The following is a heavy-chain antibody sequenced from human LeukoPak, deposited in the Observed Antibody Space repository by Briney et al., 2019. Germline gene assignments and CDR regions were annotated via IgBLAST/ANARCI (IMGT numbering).Heavy chain of an antibody. CDR2: IYTSGST. J-gene: IGHJ6*03. V-gene: IGHV4-4*07. CDR3: AREMEAIQLWSLGYYMDV. Sequence: SETLSLTCTVSGGSISSYYWSWIRQPAGKGLEWIRRIYTSGSTNYNPSLKSRVTMSVDTSKNQFSLKLSSVTAADTAVYYCAREMEAIQLWSLGYYMDVWGKGTTVTVSS. D-gene: IGHD5-18*01. CDR1: GGSISSYY.